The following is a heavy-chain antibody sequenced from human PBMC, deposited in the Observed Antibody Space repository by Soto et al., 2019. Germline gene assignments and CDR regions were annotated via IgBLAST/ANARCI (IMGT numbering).Heavy chain of an antibody. V-gene: IGHV1-3*01. Sequence: QVQLVQSGAEVKKPGASVKVSCKAPGYTFIYSAIHWVRQAPGQRLEWMGWINAGNGATKYSKKFQGRVTITMDTSASEVYMELSSVRSEDTAVYYCARDMEGARKAFDFWGQGTMVTVSS. CDR3: ARDMEGARKAFDF. CDR2: INAGNGAT. J-gene: IGHJ3*01. CDR1: GYTFIYSA. D-gene: IGHD1-26*01.